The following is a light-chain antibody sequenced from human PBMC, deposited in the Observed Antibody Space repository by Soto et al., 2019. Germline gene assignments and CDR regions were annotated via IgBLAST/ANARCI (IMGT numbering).Light chain of an antibody. CDR2: DAS. V-gene: IGKV3-11*01. J-gene: IGKJ4*01. CDR3: QQHSNRLT. CDR1: QSVDSY. Sequence: EIVLTQSPATLSLSPGERATLSCRASQSVDSYLAWYQQKPGQAPRLLIFDASNRATGIPARFSGSGSGTDFTLTFSSLEPGDFAVYYCQQHSNRLTFGGGTKVEIK.